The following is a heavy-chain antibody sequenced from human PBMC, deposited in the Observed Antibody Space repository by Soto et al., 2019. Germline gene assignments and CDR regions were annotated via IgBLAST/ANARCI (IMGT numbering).Heavy chain of an antibody. J-gene: IGHJ3*02. CDR3: ARGNDYIWGSYRSPDAFDI. D-gene: IGHD3-16*02. CDR1: GYTFTSYC. Sequence: TGESLRVWTKGSGYTFTSYCSGWVRPLPGKGLEWMGIIYPGDSDTRYSPSFQGQVTISADKSISTAYLQWSSLKASDTAMYYCARGNDYIWGSYRSPDAFDIWGQGTMVTV. CDR2: IYPGDSDT. V-gene: IGHV5-51*01.